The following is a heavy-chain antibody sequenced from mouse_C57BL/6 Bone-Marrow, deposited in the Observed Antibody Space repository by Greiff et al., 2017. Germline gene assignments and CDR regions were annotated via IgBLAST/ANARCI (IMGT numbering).Heavy chain of an antibody. CDR1: GYTFTEYT. CDR2: FYPGSGSI. J-gene: IGHJ4*01. D-gene: IGHD1-1*01. CDR3: ARHEETPSYYYGSSYVYAMDY. V-gene: IGHV1-62-2*01. Sequence: QVQLQQSGAELVKPGASVKLSCKASGYTFTEYTIHWVKQRSGQGLEWIGWFYPGSGSIKYNEKFKDKATLTADKSSSTAYMELSRLTSEDSAVYFCARHEETPSYYYGSSYVYAMDYWGQGTSVTVSS.